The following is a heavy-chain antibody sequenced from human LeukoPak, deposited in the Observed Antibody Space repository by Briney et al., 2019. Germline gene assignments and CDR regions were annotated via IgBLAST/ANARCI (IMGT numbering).Heavy chain of an antibody. Sequence: GSGPTLVNPTQTLTLTCTFSGFSLSTYGVGAGWIRLPPGKALEWLALIYWHDDKRYSPSLKSRLTITKATSKDQVVLTMTDMDSVDTATFYCARMNSSGPIDYWGQGTLVTVS. D-gene: IGHD3-22*01. CDR3: ARMNSSGPIDY. V-gene: IGHV2-5*01. CDR2: IYWHDDK. J-gene: IGHJ4*02. CDR1: GFSLSTYGVG.